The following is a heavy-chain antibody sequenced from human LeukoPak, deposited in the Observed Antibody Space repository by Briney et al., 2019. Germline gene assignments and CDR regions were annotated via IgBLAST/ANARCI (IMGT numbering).Heavy chain of an antibody. V-gene: IGHV4-34*01. CDR1: GGSFSGYY. D-gene: IGHD3-22*01. Sequence: SETLSLTCAVYGGSFSGYYWSWIRQPPGKGLEWIGEINHSGSTNYNPSLKGRVTISVDTSKNQFSLKLSSVTAADTAVYYCARANLYYDSSGYFDYWGQGTLVTVSS. CDR3: ARANLYYDSSGYFDY. CDR2: INHSGST. J-gene: IGHJ4*02.